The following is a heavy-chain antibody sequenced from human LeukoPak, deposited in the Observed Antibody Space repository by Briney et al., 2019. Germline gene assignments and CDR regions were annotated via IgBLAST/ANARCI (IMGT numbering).Heavy chain of an antibody. J-gene: IGHJ6*03. CDR2: INSDGSST. V-gene: IGHV3-74*01. CDR1: GFTFSSYW. Sequence: GGSLRLSCAASGFTFSSYWMHWVRQAPGKGLVWVSRINSDGSSTSYADSVKGRFTISRDNAKNTLYLQMNSLRAEDTAVYYCARGPAYGYTDVWGKGTTVTVSS. CDR3: ARGPAYGYTDV. D-gene: IGHD2-21*01.